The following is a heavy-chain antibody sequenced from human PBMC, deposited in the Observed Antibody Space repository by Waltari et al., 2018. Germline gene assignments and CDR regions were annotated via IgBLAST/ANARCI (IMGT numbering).Heavy chain of an antibody. CDR2: ISYDGSNK. D-gene: IGHD3-10*01. J-gene: IGHJ6*02. V-gene: IGHV3-30*01. Sequence: QVQLVESGGGVVQPGRSLRLSCAASGFSFSSYAMHWVRQAPGKGLEWVAVISYDGSNKDYADSGKGRFTISRDNSKNTLYLQMNSLRAEDTAVYYCAREKSELLWFGEWIWDYYGMDVWGQGTTVTVSS. CDR3: AREKSELLWFGEWIWDYYGMDV. CDR1: GFSFSSYA.